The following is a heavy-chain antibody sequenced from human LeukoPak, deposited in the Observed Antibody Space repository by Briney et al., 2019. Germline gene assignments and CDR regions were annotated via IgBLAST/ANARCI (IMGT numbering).Heavy chain of an antibody. V-gene: IGHV3-15*01. J-gene: IGHJ4*02. D-gene: IGHD3-10*01. CDR1: GFTFSNAW. CDR2: IKSRTDGGTT. CDR3: TPRITMVRGVNDH. Sequence: GGSLRLSCAASGFTFSNAWMSWVRQAPGKGLEWVGRIKSRTDGGTTDYAAPVKGRFTISRDDSKNTLYLQMNSLKTEDTAVYYCTPRITMVRGVNDHWGQGTLVTVSS.